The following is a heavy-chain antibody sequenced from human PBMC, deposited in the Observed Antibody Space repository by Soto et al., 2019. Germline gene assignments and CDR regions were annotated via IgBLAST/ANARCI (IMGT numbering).Heavy chain of an antibody. CDR2: ISSSSSYI. Sequence: GGSLRLSCAASGFTFSSYGMNWVRQAPGKGLEWVSSISSSSSYIYYADSVKGRFTISRDNAKNSLYLQMNSLRAEDTAVYYCARDYGESEFDPWGQGTLVTVSS. CDR1: GFTFSSYG. J-gene: IGHJ5*02. CDR3: ARDYGESEFDP. D-gene: IGHD4-17*01. V-gene: IGHV3-21*01.